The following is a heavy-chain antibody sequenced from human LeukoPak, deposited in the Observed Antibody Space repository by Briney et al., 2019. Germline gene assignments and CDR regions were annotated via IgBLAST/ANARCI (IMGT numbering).Heavy chain of an antibody. J-gene: IGHJ6*03. CDR3: ARGSGYDFWSGYYKARYYYYMDV. Sequence: PSQTLSLTCTVSGGSISSGGYYWSWIRQPPGKGLEWIGYIYHSGSTYYNPSLKSRVTISVDTSKNQFSLKLSSVTAADTAVYYCARGSGYDFWSGYYKARYYYYMDVWGKGTRSPSP. D-gene: IGHD3-3*01. V-gene: IGHV4-30-2*02. CDR2: IYHSGST. CDR1: GGSISSGGYY.